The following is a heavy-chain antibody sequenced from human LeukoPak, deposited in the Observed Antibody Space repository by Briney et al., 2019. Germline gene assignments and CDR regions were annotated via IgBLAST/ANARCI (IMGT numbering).Heavy chain of an antibody. Sequence: PSETLSLTRALYGGSFSGYYWSWIRQPPGKGLEWIGEINHSGSTNYNPSPKSRVTISVDTSKNQFSLKLSSVTAADTAVYYCARGLGLYSSSWRYWGQGTLVTVSS. V-gene: IGHV4-34*01. D-gene: IGHD6-13*01. J-gene: IGHJ4*02. CDR2: INHSGST. CDR1: GGSFSGYY. CDR3: ARGLGLYSSSWRY.